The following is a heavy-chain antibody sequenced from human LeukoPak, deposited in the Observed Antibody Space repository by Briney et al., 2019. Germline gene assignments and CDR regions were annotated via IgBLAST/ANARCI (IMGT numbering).Heavy chain of an antibody. CDR1: GFTFSSSW. V-gene: IGHV3-74*01. J-gene: IGHJ4*02. CDR3: ARVMDYEGYFDY. CDR2: INSDGSST. D-gene: IGHD3-22*01. Sequence: GGSLRLSCAASGFTFSSSWMHWVRQAPGKGLVWVSRINSDGSSTSYADSVKGRFTISRDNAKNTLYLQMNSLRAEDTAAYYCARVMDYEGYFDYWGQGTLVTVSS.